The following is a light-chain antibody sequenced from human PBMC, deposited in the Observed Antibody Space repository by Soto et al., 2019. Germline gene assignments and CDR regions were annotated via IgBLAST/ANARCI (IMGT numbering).Light chain of an antibody. V-gene: IGKV3D-20*02. CDR1: QSFTSRS. Sequence: EIFVTQSPGTLSLSPGEIATLSWRASQSFTSRSLAWYQQKPGLAPRLLISGASNRAAGIPDRFSGSGSGTDFTLTISRLEPEDFAVYYCQQRRSWPPTITFGQGTRLEIK. CDR3: QQRRSWPPTIT. CDR2: GAS. J-gene: IGKJ5*01.